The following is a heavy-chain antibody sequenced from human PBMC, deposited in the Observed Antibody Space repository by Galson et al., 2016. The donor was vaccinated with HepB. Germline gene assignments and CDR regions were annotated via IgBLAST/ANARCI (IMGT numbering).Heavy chain of an antibody. J-gene: IGHJ5*02. V-gene: IGHV4-59*01. D-gene: IGHD3-16*02. CDR2: IYYTGST. CDR1: GGSMSSYY. CDR3: ARGDDYIWGSYRYTP. Sequence: ETLSLTCTVSGGSMSSYYWSWIRQSPGTGLEWIGNIYYTGSTNFNPSLKSRVTMSLDTSKNQFSLKLNSVTAADTAVYYCARGDDYIWGSYRYTPWGQGTLVTVSS.